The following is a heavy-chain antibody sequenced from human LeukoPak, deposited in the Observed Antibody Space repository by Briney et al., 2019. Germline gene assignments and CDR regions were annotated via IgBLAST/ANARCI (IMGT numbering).Heavy chain of an antibody. CDR3: ARGADCSSTSCYGHWFDP. D-gene: IGHD2-2*01. CDR1: GASISNYY. J-gene: IGHJ5*02. Sequence: SETLSLTCTVSGASISNYYWSWIRQPPGKGLEWIGYIYYNGRTNYNPSLKSRVTISLDTSKNQFSPKLSSVTAADTAVYYCARGADCSSTSCYGHWFDPWGQGTLVTVSS. CDR2: IYYNGRT. V-gene: IGHV4-59*01.